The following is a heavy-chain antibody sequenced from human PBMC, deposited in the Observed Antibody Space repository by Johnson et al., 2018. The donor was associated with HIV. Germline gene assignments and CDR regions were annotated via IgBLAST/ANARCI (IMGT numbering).Heavy chain of an antibody. CDR3: ARTPRPYYYDSSDGAFDI. J-gene: IGHJ3*02. CDR2: ISYDGSYK. D-gene: IGHD3-22*01. V-gene: IGHV3-30*19. CDR1: GFTFSSYG. Sequence: QVQLVESGGGVVQPGRSLRLSCAASGFTFSSYGIHWVRQAPGKGLEWVAVISYDGSYKYYADSVKGRLTISRDNSKNKLSLHMTSLRAEDTAVFYCARTPRPYYYDSSDGAFDIWGQGTMVTVSS.